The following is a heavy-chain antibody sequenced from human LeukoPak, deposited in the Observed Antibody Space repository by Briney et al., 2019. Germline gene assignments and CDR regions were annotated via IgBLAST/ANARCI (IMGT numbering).Heavy chain of an antibody. CDR3: ARVYDYNWFDP. D-gene: IGHD3-3*01. CDR2: VYYSGSA. Sequence: KPSETLSLTCAVSGGSITSRYWSWIRQPPGKGLEWIGYVYYSGSANYNPSLKSRVTISIDTSKNQFSLKLKSVIAADTAVYYCARVYDYNWFDPWGQGTLVTVSS. J-gene: IGHJ5*01. CDR1: GGSITSRY. V-gene: IGHV4-59*11.